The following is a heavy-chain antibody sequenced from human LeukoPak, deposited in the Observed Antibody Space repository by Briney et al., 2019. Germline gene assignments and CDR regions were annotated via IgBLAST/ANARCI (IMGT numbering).Heavy chain of an antibody. Sequence: GESLKISCKGSGYSFTTYWIGWVRQMPGKGLEWMGIIYPDDSDTRYSPSFQGQVTISADKSISTAYLQWSSLKASDTAMYYCARPPLALDWNSPGNWGYWGQGTLVTVSS. V-gene: IGHV5-51*01. CDR2: IYPDDSDT. D-gene: IGHD1-7*01. CDR1: GYSFTTYW. CDR3: ARPPLALDWNSPGNWGY. J-gene: IGHJ4*02.